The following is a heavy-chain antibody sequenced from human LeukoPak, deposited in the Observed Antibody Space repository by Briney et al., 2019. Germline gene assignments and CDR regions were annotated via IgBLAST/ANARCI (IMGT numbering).Heavy chain of an antibody. Sequence: VASVKVSCKASGYTFTSYGISWVRQAPGQGLEWMGWINPNSGDTKYEQRFQGRVTMTRDTSISTAYMELTRLRSDDAAVYFCARDGSWSSISYSDYWGQGTLVTVSS. V-gene: IGHV1-2*02. CDR2: INPNSGDT. D-gene: IGHD2-2*01. CDR3: ARDGSWSSISYSDY. J-gene: IGHJ4*02. CDR1: GYTFTSYG.